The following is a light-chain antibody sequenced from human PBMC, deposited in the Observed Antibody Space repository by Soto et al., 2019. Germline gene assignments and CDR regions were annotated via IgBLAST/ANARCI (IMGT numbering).Light chain of an antibody. J-gene: IGKJ1*01. Sequence: EIVLTQSACTLSWSAGERATLSCGASQSISSRYLAWYQQTHGQAPRLLIFGASSRATGIPDRFSGSGSGTDFTLTISRLETEDFALYYCQHYGGSSWTFGQGTKVDIK. V-gene: IGKV3-20*01. CDR3: QHYGGSSWT. CDR2: GAS. CDR1: QSISSRY.